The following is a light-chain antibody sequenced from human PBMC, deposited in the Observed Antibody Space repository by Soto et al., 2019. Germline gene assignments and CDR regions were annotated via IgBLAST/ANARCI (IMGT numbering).Light chain of an antibody. Sequence: EIVLTQSPATLSLSPGESATLSCRASQSVSSNLAWYQQKPGQAPRLLIYGASTRATGIPARFSGSGSGTEFTLTISSLQSEDFAVYYCQQYNNWPDTFGGGTKVDIK. CDR2: GAS. V-gene: IGKV3-15*01. CDR1: QSVSSN. CDR3: QQYNNWPDT. J-gene: IGKJ4*01.